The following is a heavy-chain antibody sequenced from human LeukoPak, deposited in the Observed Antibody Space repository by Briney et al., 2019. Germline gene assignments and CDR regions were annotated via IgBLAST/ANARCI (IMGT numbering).Heavy chain of an antibody. V-gene: IGHV4-34*01. D-gene: IGHD3-22*01. CDR3: AGLVGRYSSGLYYYYFDY. J-gene: IGHJ4*02. CDR2: MYLSGTT. CDR1: GGSFSGYY. Sequence: SETLSLTCAVYGGSFSGYYWSWIRQPPGKGLEWIGEMYLSGTTHSNPSVKSRVTISIDKSKNQFFLNLSSATAADTAVYYCAGLVGRYSSGLYYYYFDYWGQGTLVTVSS.